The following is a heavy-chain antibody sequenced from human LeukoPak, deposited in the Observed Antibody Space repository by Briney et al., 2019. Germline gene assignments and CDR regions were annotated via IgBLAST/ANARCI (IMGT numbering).Heavy chain of an antibody. CDR2: ISYDGSRQ. CDR3: ARDFLDTEQRNYNYYGVDV. V-gene: IGHV3-30*03. J-gene: IGHJ6*02. Sequence: GGSLRLSCAASRFRFRAYGMHWARQAPGKGLEWVAVISYDGSRQYYPDSVQGRFTISRDNYRNILYLQVNSLRPDDTAVYFCARDFLDTEQRNYNYYGVDVWGLGTTVTVSS. D-gene: IGHD1-1*01. CDR1: RFRFRAYG.